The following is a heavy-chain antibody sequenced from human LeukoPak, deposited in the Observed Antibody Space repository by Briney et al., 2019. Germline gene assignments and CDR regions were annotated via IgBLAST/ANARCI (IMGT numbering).Heavy chain of an antibody. J-gene: IGHJ3*02. D-gene: IGHD6-13*01. CDR2: IRYDGSNK. CDR1: GFTFSSYG. V-gene: IGHV3-30*02. CDR3: ASRGNVAAAGTFDI. Sequence: GGSLRLSCAVSGFTFSSYGMHWVRQAPGKGLEWVAFIRYDGSNKFYADSVKGRFTISRDNSKNTLFLQMNSLRAEDTAVYYCASRGNVAAAGTFDIWGQGTMVTVSS.